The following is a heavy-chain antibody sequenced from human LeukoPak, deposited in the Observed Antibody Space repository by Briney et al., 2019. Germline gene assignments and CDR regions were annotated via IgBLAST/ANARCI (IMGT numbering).Heavy chain of an antibody. D-gene: IGHD2-21*01. CDR3: ARGYCGGDCYPLPFDP. J-gene: IGHJ5*02. CDR1: GGSISSGDYY. Sequence: SETLSLTCTVSGGSISSGDYYWSWIRQPPGKGLEWIGYIYYSGSTYYNPSLKSRVTISVDTSKNQFSLELSSVTAADTAVYYCARGYCGGDCYPLPFDPWGQGTLVTVSS. V-gene: IGHV4-30-4*08. CDR2: IYYSGST.